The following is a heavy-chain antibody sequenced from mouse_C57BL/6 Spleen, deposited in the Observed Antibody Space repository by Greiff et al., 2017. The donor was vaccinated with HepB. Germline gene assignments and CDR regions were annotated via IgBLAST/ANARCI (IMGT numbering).Heavy chain of an antibody. J-gene: IGHJ1*03. CDR1: GYAFSSSW. V-gene: IGHV1-82*01. Sequence: VQLQQSGPELVKPGASVKISCKASGYAFSSSWMNWVKQRPGKGLEWIGRICPGDGDTNYNGKFKGKATLTADKSSSTAYMQLSSLTSEDSAVYFCARKDYGSSTWYFDVWGTGTTVTVSS. CDR3: ARKDYGSSTWYFDV. D-gene: IGHD1-1*01. CDR2: ICPGDGDT.